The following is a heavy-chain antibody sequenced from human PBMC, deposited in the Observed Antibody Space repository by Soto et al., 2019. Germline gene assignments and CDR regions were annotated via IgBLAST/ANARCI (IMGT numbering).Heavy chain of an antibody. CDR2: IWYDGSNK. V-gene: IGHV3-33*01. Sequence: QVQLVESGGGVVQPGRSLRLSCAASGFTFSSYGMHWVRQAPGKGLEWVAVIWYDGSNKYYADSVKGRFTISRDNSKNTLYLQMNSLRDEDTAVYYCARGWDYYDSSGYYAAWDYWGQGTLVTVSS. J-gene: IGHJ4*02. D-gene: IGHD3-22*01. CDR3: ARGWDYYDSSGYYAAWDY. CDR1: GFTFSSYG.